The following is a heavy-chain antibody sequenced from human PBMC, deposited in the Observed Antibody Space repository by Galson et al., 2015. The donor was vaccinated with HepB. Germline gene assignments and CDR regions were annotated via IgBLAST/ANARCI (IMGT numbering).Heavy chain of an antibody. CDR2: IWYDGSNK. Sequence: SLRLSCAASGFTFSSYGMHWVRQAPGKGLEWVAVIWYDGSNKYYAGSVKGRFTISRDNSKNTLYLQMNSLRAEDTAVYYCARPRDNYYDSSGYEYDAFDIWGQGTMVTVSS. CDR3: ARPRDNYYDSSGYEYDAFDI. J-gene: IGHJ3*02. V-gene: IGHV3-33*01. CDR1: GFTFSSYG. D-gene: IGHD3-22*01.